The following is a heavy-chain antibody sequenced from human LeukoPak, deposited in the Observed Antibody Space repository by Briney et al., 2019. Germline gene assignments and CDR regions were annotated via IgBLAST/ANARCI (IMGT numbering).Heavy chain of an antibody. CDR1: GYTFTSYG. V-gene: IGHV1-18*01. CDR2: ISAYNGNT. J-gene: IGHJ6*02. D-gene: IGHD5-12*01. Sequence: ASVKVSCKASGYTFTSYGISWVRQAPGQGLEWMGWISAYNGNTNYAQKLRGRVTMTTDTSTSTAYMELRSLRSDDTAVYYCARVVGYSGYDFESYGMDVWGQETTVTVSS. CDR3: ARVVGYSGYDFESYGMDV.